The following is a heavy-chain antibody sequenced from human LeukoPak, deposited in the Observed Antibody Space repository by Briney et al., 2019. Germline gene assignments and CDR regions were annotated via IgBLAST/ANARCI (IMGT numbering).Heavy chain of an antibody. D-gene: IGHD1-26*01. J-gene: IGHJ5*02. CDR3: ARSLVVGATYPYH. V-gene: IGHV3-48*04. CDR1: VFTFSSYG. CDR2: NSSSSSTI. Sequence: PGGSLRLSCAAAVFTFSSYGMTWVRQAAGKGLEWVTYNSSSSSTIYYADSVKGRFTISRDNAKNSLYLQLNSLRAEDTAVYYCARSLVVGATYPYHWGQETLVTVSS.